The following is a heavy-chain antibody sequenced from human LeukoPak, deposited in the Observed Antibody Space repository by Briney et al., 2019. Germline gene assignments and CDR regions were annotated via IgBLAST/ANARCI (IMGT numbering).Heavy chain of an antibody. CDR3: AKDFGDGYSF. CDR2: IWHDGSKK. J-gene: IGHJ4*02. CDR1: GFTFSSYG. D-gene: IGHD5-24*01. Sequence: GGSLRLSCAASGFTFSSYGMHWVRQAPGKGLEWVALIWHDGSKKYYADSVKGRFTISRDNSKNTLYLQMNSLRAEDTAVYYCAKDFGDGYSFWGQGTLVTVSS. V-gene: IGHV3-33*06.